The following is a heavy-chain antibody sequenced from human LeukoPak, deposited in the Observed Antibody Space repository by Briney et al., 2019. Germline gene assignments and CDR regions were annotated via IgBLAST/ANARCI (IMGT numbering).Heavy chain of an antibody. Sequence: SVKVSCKASGGTFSSYAISWVRQAPGQGLEWMGRIIPILGIANYAQKFQGRVTITADKSTSTAYMELSSLRAEDTAVYYCARDRAAAAGNSGDYWGQGTLVTVSS. CDR3: ARDRAAAAGNSGDY. CDR2: IIPILGIA. V-gene: IGHV1-69*04. D-gene: IGHD6-13*01. J-gene: IGHJ4*02. CDR1: GGTFSSYA.